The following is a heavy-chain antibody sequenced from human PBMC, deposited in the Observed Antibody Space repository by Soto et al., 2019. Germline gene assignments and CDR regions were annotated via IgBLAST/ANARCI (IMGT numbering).Heavy chain of an antibody. CDR2: MSHSGGT. CDR1: GGSVSSGSYY. D-gene: IGHD1-1*01. Sequence: QVQLQQWGAGLLKPSETLSLTCAVYGGSVSSGSYYWSWIRQPPGKGLEWIGEMSHSGGTHFNPSLKSRATTSVDTSNNHFSLKMSFVTAADTALYYCALVERGTATTVVDAFDIWGPGTMVTVSS. V-gene: IGHV4-34*01. J-gene: IGHJ3*02. CDR3: ALVERGTATTVVDAFDI.